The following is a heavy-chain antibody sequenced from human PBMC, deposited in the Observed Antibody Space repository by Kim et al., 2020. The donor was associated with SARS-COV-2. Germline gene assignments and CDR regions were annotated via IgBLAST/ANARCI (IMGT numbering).Heavy chain of an antibody. CDR1: GFTFTTYV. J-gene: IGHJ4*02. D-gene: IGHD4-4*01. Sequence: GGSLRLSCAASGFTFTTYVMAWVRQAPGKGLEWLSIIGPSGANTYYTDSVKGRFTISRDNSRNTLYLQMNSLRVEDTAVYYCAKAGSRTQSSEYYWGQGT. CDR2: IGPSGANT. V-gene: IGHV3-23*01. CDR3: AKAGSRTQSSEYY.